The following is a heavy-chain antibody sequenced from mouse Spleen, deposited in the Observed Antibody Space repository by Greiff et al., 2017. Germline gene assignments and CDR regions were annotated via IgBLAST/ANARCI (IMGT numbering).Heavy chain of an antibody. V-gene: IGHV5-17*01. D-gene: IGHD3-1*01. CDR3: ARRATDYYAMDY. CDR1: GFTFSDYG. J-gene: IGHJ4*01. CDR2: ISSGSSTI. Sequence: VKLMESGGGLVKPGGSLKLSCAASGFTFSDYGMHWVRQAPEKGLEWVAYISSGSSTIYYADTVKGRFTISRDNAKNTLFLQMTSLRSEDTAMYYCARRATDYYAMDYWGQGTSVTVSS.